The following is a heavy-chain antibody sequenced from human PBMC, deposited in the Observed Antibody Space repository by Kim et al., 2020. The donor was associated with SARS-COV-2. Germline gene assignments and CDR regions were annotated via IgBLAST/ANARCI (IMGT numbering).Heavy chain of an antibody. D-gene: IGHD5-18*01. J-gene: IGHJ4*02. Sequence: GGSLRLSCAASGFTFSSYAMSWVRQAPGKGLEWVSAISGSGGSTYYADSVKGRFTISRDNSKNTLYLQMNSLRAEDTAVYYCAKDRGYSYGTRPRTLDYWGQGTLVTVSS. V-gene: IGHV3-23*01. CDR1: GFTFSSYA. CDR2: ISGSGGST. CDR3: AKDRGYSYGTRPRTLDY.